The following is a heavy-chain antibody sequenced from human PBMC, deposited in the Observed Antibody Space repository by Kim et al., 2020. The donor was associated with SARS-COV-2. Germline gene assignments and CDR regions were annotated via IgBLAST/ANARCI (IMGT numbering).Heavy chain of an antibody. CDR3: AKDPLLGSSWDLYYYYGMDV. J-gene: IGHJ6*02. CDR2: ISYDGSNK. CDR1: GFTFSSYG. D-gene: IGHD6-13*01. Sequence: GGSLRLSCAASGFTFSSYGMHWVRQAPGKGLEWVAVISYDGSNKYYADSVKGRFTISRDNSKNTLYLQMNSLRAEDTAVYYCAKDPLLGSSWDLYYYYGMDVWGQGTTVTVSS. V-gene: IGHV3-30*18.